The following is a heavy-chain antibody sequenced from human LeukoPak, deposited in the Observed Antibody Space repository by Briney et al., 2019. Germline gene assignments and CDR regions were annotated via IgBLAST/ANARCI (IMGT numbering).Heavy chain of an antibody. J-gene: IGHJ4*02. Sequence: ASVNVSCKASGYTFTSFDIHWVRQAPGQGLEWMGWMNPNSGNTGYAQKFQGRVTMTRNTSISTAYMDLSSLRSEDTAVYFCARGILRFYGYNYWGQGTLVTVSS. D-gene: IGHD5-18*01. CDR3: ARGILRFYGYNY. V-gene: IGHV1-8*01. CDR1: GYTFTSFD. CDR2: MNPNSGNT.